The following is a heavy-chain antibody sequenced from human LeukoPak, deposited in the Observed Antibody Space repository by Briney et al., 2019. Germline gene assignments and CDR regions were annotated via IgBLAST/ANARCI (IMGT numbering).Heavy chain of an antibody. CDR3: ARRGTKSSPHDNAFDI. CDR2: IYYSGST. CDR1: GGSISSSSYY. D-gene: IGHD1-1*01. Sequence: SETLSLTCTVSGGSISSSSYYWGWIRQPPGKGLEWIGNIYYSGSTYYNPSLKSRVTISVDTSTNHFSLKLSTVPAADTAVYYCARRGTKSSPHDNAFDIWGQGTRVTVSS. J-gene: IGHJ3*02. V-gene: IGHV4-39*01.